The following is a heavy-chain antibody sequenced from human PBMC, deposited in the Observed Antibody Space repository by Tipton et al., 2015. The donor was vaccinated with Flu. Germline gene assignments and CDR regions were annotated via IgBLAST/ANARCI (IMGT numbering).Heavy chain of an antibody. J-gene: IGHJ3*02. CDR3: ARNPRYCSSTSCYRGGAFDI. Sequence: QLVQSGAEVKKPGASVKVSCKASGYTFTSYGISWVRQAPGQGLEWMGWISAYNGNTNYAQKLQGRVTMTTDTSTSTAYMELRSLRSDDTAVYSCARNPRYCSSTSCYRGGAFDIWGQGTMVTVSS. V-gene: IGHV1-18*01. CDR1: GYTFTSYG. CDR2: ISAYNGNT. D-gene: IGHD2-2*01.